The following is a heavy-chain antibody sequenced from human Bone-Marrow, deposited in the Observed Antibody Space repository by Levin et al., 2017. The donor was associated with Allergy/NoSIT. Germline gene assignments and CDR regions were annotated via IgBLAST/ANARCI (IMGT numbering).Heavy chain of an antibody. CDR2: LKSISDGGTT. J-gene: IGHJ5*02. D-gene: IGHD2-15*01. V-gene: IGHV3-15*01. CDR1: GFTVSNAW. Sequence: PGGSLRLSCAGSGFTVSNAWMSWVRQAPGKEPEWVGRLKSISDGGTTDYAAPVRGRFTISRDDSQNTLYLEMNSLKTEDTAMYYCTADRIPGGWFDPWGQGTLVTVSS. CDR3: TADRIPGGWFDP.